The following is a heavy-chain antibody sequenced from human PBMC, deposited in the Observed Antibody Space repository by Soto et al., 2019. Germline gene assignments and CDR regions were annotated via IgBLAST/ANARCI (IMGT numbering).Heavy chain of an antibody. Sequence: PSETLSLTCTISGGSISVYYWSWVRQPPGHELEWIGYIYASGSTIYNPSLKSRVSISVDTSKKQFSLKVTSVTAADTAVYYCARLNSGSFDYWGQGTRVTVSS. CDR3: ARLNSGSFDY. D-gene: IGHD1-26*01. V-gene: IGHV4-59*01. J-gene: IGHJ4*02. CDR2: IYASGST. CDR1: GGSISVYY.